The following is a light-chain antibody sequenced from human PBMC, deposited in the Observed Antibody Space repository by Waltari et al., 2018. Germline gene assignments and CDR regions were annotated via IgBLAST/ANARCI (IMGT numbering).Light chain of an antibody. CDR2: DNN. J-gene: IGLJ2*01. CDR3: ATWDNILTAVV. V-gene: IGLV1-51*01. CDR1: SSNIGTYF. Sequence: QSVLTQPPSVSAAPGQKVTISCSGSSSNIGTYFVSWSLQLPRAPPKLLIYDNNKRPSGIPDRFSASKSGTSATLDITGLQIGDEADYYCATWDNILTAVVFGGGTKLTVL.